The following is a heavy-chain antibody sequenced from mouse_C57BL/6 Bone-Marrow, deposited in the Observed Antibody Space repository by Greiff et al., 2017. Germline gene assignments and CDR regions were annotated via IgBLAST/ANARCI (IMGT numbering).Heavy chain of an antibody. CDR3: AKKGIYYDYDAFYYYAMDY. J-gene: IGHJ4*01. Sequence: QVQLKESGPGLVAPSQSLSITCTVSGFSLTSYGVSWVRQPPGKGLEWLGVIWGDGSTNYHSALISRLSIRKDNSKSQVFLKLNSLQTDDTATYYCAKKGIYYDYDAFYYYAMDYWGQGTSVTVSS. CDR1: GFSLTSYG. D-gene: IGHD2-4*01. CDR2: IWGDGST. V-gene: IGHV2-3*01.